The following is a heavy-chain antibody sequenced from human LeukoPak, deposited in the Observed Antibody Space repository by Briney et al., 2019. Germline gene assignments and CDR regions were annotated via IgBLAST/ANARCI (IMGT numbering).Heavy chain of an antibody. J-gene: IGHJ4*02. D-gene: IGHD2-2*01. CDR1: GFTFSSYA. V-gene: IGHV3-23*01. CDR2: IGGSGGNT. Sequence: PGGSLRLSCAASGFTFSSYAMSWVRQAPGRGLEGLEWVSGIGGSGGNTYYADSVKGRFTISRDNSKNTLYLQMNNLRAEDTAAYYCAKDGHGLTVPYYSDFWGPGTLVTVSS. CDR3: AKDGHGLTVPYYSDF.